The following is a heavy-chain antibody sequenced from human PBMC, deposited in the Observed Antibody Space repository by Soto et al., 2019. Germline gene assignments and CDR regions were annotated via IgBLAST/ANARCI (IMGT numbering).Heavy chain of an antibody. V-gene: IGHV3-53*01. D-gene: IGHD3-22*01. J-gene: IGHJ6*02. CDR1: DFTVSAYY. CDR2: MYRGGTT. CDR3: AKDASYVSRVPHYYCYYYGMDL. Sequence: EVQLVQSGGGLIQPGGSLRLSCATSDFTVSAYYMIWVRQAPGKGLEWVSVMYRGGTTHYADSFQGRFTISTDSAKNTLNLHMNSLRAEDTTVFYCAKDASYVSRVPHYYCYYYGMDLWGQGTTVTFSS.